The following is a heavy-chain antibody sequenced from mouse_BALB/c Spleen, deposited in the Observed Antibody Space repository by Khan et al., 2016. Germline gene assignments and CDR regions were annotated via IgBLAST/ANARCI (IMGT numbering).Heavy chain of an antibody. CDR1: GFDFSRYW. D-gene: IGHD2-4*01. CDR2: INPDSSTI. V-gene: IGHV4-1*02. CDR3: ARERKLRNYYNCPHSFDY. J-gene: IGHJ2*01. Sequence: EVQLQESGGGLVQPGGSLKLSCAASGFDFSRYWMSWVRQAPGKGLEWIGQINPDSSTINYTPSLKDKSIISRDTANNTPYLQMSKVRSEDTALYYCARERKLRNYYNCPHSFDYWGQGTTLTVSS.